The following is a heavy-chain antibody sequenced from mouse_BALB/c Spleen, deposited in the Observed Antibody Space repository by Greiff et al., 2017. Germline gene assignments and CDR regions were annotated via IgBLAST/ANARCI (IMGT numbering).Heavy chain of an antibody. CDR1: GYTFTEYT. J-gene: IGHJ2*01. CDR3: ARGIRREYFDY. CDR2: INPNNGGT. Sequence: EVQLQQSGPELVKPGASVKISCKTSGYTFTEYTMHWVKQSHGKSLEWIGGINPNNGGTSYNQKFKGKATLTTDKSSSTAYMQLSRLTSEDSAVYFCARGIRREYFDYWGQGTTLTVSS. D-gene: IGHD1-2*01. V-gene: IGHV1-18*01.